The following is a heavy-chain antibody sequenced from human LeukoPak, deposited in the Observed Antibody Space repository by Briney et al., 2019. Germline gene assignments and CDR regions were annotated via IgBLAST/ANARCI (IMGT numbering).Heavy chain of an antibody. V-gene: IGHV1-18*01. CDR3: ASRDGYNNDYYYYMDV. D-gene: IGHD5-24*01. Sequence: GASVKVSCKASGYTFTSYGISWVRQAPRQGLEWMGWISAYNGNTNYAQKFQGRDTMTRDTSISTAYMELSRLRSDDTAVYYCASRDGYNNDYYYYMDVWGKGTTVTVSS. CDR1: GYTFTSYG. J-gene: IGHJ6*03. CDR2: ISAYNGNT.